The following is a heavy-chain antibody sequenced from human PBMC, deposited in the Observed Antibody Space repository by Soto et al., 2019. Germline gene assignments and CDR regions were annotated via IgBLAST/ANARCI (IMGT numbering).Heavy chain of an antibody. Sequence: SVKVSCKTSGYTFSSYGISWVRQAPGQGLEWMGWISVYNGHPNYAQKFQGRVTVTTDTSTSTAYMGLRSLRFDDTAVYYCVRSAMAGHESSYCMHVRGPGTMV. CDR3: VRSAMAGHESSYCMHV. D-gene: IGHD6-19*01. V-gene: IGHV1-18*01. J-gene: IGHJ6*02. CDR2: ISVYNGHP. CDR1: GYTFSSYG.